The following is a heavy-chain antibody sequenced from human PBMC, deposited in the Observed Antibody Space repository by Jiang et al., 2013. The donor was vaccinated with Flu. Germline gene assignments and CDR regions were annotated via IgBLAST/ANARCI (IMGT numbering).Heavy chain of an antibody. D-gene: IGHD3-22*01. CDR3: ARLYYYDTSGKIGIFDY. J-gene: IGHJ4*02. CDR1: GGSISRSGCY. V-gene: IGHV4-31*03. Sequence: GLVKPSQTLSLTCTVSGGSISRSGCYWSWIRQRPGKGLEWMGYIFYSGSTYYNPSLKSRVTISVDTSRNQFSLKVTSVTAEDSAIYYCARLYYYDTSGKIGIFDYWGQGNLVTVSS. CDR2: IFYSGST.